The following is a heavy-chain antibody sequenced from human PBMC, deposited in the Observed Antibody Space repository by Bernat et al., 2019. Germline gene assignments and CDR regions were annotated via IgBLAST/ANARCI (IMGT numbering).Heavy chain of an antibody. CDR1: GGSISSSSYY. J-gene: IGHJ4*02. D-gene: IGHD1-26*01. CDR3: ARRPRMGATDYYFDY. CDR2: IYYSGST. Sequence: QLQLQESGPGLVKPSETLSLTCTVSGGSISSSSYYWGWIRQPPGKGLEWIGSIYYSGSTYYNPSLKSRVTISVDTSKNQFSLKLSSVTAADTAVYYCARRPRMGATDYYFDYWGQGTLVTVSS. V-gene: IGHV4-39*01.